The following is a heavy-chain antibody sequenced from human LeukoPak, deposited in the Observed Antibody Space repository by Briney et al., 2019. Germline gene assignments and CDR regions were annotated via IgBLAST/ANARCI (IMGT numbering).Heavy chain of an antibody. CDR3: ARDPRWLTPDCTSTSCYENYFDP. Sequence: PSETLSLTCAVSGYSINNGYHWAWIRQPPGRGLQWIGRIYHNGGAHYNPSLRSRVVISVDTSNNQFSLRLSSVTVADTAVYYCARDPRWLTPDCTSTSCYENYFDPWGRGTLVTVSS. V-gene: IGHV4-38-2*01. CDR2: IYHNGGA. CDR1: GYSINNGYH. J-gene: IGHJ5*02. D-gene: IGHD2-2*01.